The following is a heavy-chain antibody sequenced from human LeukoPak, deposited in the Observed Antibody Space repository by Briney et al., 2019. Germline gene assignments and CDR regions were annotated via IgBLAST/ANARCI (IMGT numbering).Heavy chain of an antibody. D-gene: IGHD3-22*01. CDR3: ARDLSYDSSGYYYVTEDY. J-gene: IGHJ4*02. CDR2: INPSGGST. CDR1: GYTFTSYY. Sequence: ASVKVSCKASGYTFTSYYMHWVRQAPGQGLEWMGLINPSGGSTSYAQKFQGRVTMTRDTSTSTVYMELSRLRSDDTAVYYCARDLSYDSSGYYYVTEDYWGQGTLVTVSS. V-gene: IGHV1-46*01.